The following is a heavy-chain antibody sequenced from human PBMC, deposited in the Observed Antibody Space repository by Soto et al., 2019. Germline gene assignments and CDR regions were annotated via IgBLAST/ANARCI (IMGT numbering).Heavy chain of an antibody. CDR3: ARDWKFRDQKRYYYHGLDV. CDR1: VGSVSNYY. D-gene: IGHD3-10*01. V-gene: IGHV4-59*02. Sequence: ETLSLTCTVSVGSVSNYYWTWIRQPPGKGLEWIGYIFYSGSTNHNSTLKSRVTISIDTSKNQLSLELTSVTAADTAVYYCARDWKFRDQKRYYYHGLDVWGQGTTVTVSS. CDR2: IFYSGST. J-gene: IGHJ6*02.